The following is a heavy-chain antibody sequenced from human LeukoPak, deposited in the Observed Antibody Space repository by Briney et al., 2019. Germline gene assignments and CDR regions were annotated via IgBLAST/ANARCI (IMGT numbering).Heavy chain of an antibody. D-gene: IGHD3-10*01. V-gene: IGHV3-74*01. Sequence: GGPLRLSCAGSGFAFSEYWMHWARQTPEKGLMLVSRINDGGTYTAYADSVKGRFAVSRDNAENTLYLQMDSLTVEDTGLYYCVREIKIMGFRAFDYWGQGTPVTVSS. CDR1: GFAFSEYW. J-gene: IGHJ4*02. CDR2: INDGGTYT. CDR3: VREIKIMGFRAFDY.